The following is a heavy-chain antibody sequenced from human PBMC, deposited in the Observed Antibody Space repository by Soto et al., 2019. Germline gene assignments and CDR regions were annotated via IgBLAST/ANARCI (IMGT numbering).Heavy chain of an antibody. Sequence: PSQTLSLTFAISGDSVSSNSSAWNCISQSPSRGLEWLGRTYYRSKLYNDYAVSVKSRITINPDTSKNQFSLQLNSVTPEDTAVYYCARDSGYGMDVWGQGTTVTVSS. D-gene: IGHD1-26*01. CDR3: ARDSGYGMDV. J-gene: IGHJ6*02. V-gene: IGHV6-1*01. CDR2: TYYRSKLYN. CDR1: GDSVSSNSSA.